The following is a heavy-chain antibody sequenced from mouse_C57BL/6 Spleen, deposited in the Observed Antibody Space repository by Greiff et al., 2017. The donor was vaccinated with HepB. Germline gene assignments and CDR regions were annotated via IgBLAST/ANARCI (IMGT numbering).Heavy chain of an antibody. V-gene: IGHV5-17*01. Sequence: EVKLVESGGGLVKPGGSLKLSCAASGFTFSDYGMHWVRQAPEKGLEWVAYISSVSSTIYYADTVKGRFTISRDNAMNTLFLQMTSLRSEDTAMYYCAIPYYSNFAWFAYWGQGTLVTVSA. J-gene: IGHJ3*01. CDR3: AIPYYSNFAWFAY. CDR1: GFTFSDYG. D-gene: IGHD2-5*01. CDR2: ISSVSSTI.